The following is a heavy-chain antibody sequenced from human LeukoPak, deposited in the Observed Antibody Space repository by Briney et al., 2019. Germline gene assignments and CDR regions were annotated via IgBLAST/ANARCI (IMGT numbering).Heavy chain of an antibody. Sequence: GRSLRLSCAASEFTFSNYTLHWVRQAPGKGLQWVAVISYDGNTIHYADSVKGRFIISRDTSKNTLYLQMNSLRAEDTAVYYCARSGGLQKFDYWGQGTLVTVSS. CDR3: ARSGGLQKFDY. V-gene: IGHV3-30-3*01. J-gene: IGHJ4*02. CDR1: EFTFSNYT. D-gene: IGHD4-11*01. CDR2: ISYDGNTI.